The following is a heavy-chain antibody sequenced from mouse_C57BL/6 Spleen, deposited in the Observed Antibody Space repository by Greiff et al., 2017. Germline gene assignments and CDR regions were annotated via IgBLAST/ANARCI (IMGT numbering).Heavy chain of an antibody. D-gene: IGHD2-4*01. V-gene: IGHV5-6*02. CDR2: ISSGGSYT. Sequence: DVKLVESGGDLVKPGGSLKLSCAASGFTFSSYGMSWVRQTPDKRLEWVATISSGGSYTYYPDSVKGRFTISRDNAKNTLYLQMSSLKSEDTAMYYCAREGIYYDYDDWGQGTLVTVSA. CDR1: GFTFSSYG. CDR3: AREGIYYDYDD. J-gene: IGHJ3*01.